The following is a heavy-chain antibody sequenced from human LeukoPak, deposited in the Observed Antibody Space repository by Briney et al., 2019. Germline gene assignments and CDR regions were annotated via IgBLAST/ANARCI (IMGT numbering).Heavy chain of an antibody. CDR2: INNDGSRT. V-gene: IGHV3-74*01. D-gene: IGHD3-3*01. CDR3: ARPPYFDFWSGFYSDHYYYMEV. J-gene: IGHJ6*03. CDR1: GITFSDYW. Sequence: PGGSLRLSCAASGITFSDYWMHWVRQVPGKGLVWVSHINNDGSRTSYADSVKGRFTVTRDNAKNTLYLQMNSLRAEDTAVYFCARPPYFDFWSGFYSDHYYYMEVWGKGTSVTVSS.